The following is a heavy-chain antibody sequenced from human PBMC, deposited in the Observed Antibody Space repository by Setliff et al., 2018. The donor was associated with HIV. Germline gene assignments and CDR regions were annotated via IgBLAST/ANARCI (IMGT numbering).Heavy chain of an antibody. CDR3: AREGYYDSPDAFDI. CDR2: ISSSGTTI. Sequence: RLSCAASGFTFSTYSMNWVRQAPGKGLEWVSYISSSGTTIYYADSVQGRFIISRDKAKNSLYLQMNSLRAEDTAVYHCAREGYYDSPDAFDIWGQGTMVTVSS. V-gene: IGHV3-48*01. D-gene: IGHD3-22*01. J-gene: IGHJ3*02. CDR1: GFTFSTYS.